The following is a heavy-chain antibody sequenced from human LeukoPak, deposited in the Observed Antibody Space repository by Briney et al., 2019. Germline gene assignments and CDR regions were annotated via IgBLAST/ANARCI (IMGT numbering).Heavy chain of an antibody. D-gene: IGHD6-19*01. CDR1: GFTVSSNY. CDR2: IYSGGST. V-gene: IGHV3-53*01. Sequence: GSLRLSCAASGFTVSSNYMSWVRQAPGKGLEWVSVIYSGGSTYYADSVKGRFTISRDNSKNTLYLQMNSLRAVDTAVYYCAISSGWYLGNFDYWGQGTLVTVSS. J-gene: IGHJ4*02. CDR3: AISSGWYLGNFDY.